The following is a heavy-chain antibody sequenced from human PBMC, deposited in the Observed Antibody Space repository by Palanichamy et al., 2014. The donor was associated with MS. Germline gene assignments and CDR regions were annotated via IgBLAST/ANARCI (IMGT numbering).Heavy chain of an antibody. CDR2: TYLSGST. Sequence: QLQLQESGPGLVKPSETLSLTCTISGGSIITTTTYYWGWIRQPPGKGLEWIGNTYLSGSTSYNPSLKSRATISIDTSKNQFSLSLTSVTAADTAVYYCARHFRGGSYSDCWGQGTLVTVSS. CDR3: ARHFRGGSYSDC. V-gene: IGHV4-39*01. CDR1: GGSIITTTTYY. J-gene: IGHJ4*02. D-gene: IGHD1-26*01.